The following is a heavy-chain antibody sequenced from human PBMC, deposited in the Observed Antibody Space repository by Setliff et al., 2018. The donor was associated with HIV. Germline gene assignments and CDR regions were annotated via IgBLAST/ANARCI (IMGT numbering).Heavy chain of an antibody. Sequence: SVKVSCKASGGTFSSYAINWVRQAPGQGLEWMGGISPIFGTANYAQKFQSRVTISADESTTTAYMEVSSLKSEDTAVYYCATSPRGTYYDILTGLPRGYFDPWGQGTLVTVSS. V-gene: IGHV1-69*13. D-gene: IGHD3-9*01. CDR2: ISPIFGTA. CDR1: GGTFSSYA. J-gene: IGHJ5*02. CDR3: ATSPRGTYYDILTGLPRGYFDP.